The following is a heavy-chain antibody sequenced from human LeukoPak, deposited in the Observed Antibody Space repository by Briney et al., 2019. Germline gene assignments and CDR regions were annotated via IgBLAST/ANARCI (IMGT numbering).Heavy chain of an antibody. D-gene: IGHD3-22*01. CDR2: IRYDGSNK. V-gene: IGHV3-30*02. Sequence: GGSLRLSCAASGFTFSSYGMHWVRQAPGKGLEWVAFIRYDGSNKYYADSVKGRFTISRDNSRNTLYLQMNSLRAEDTAVYYCAKDRPGYYYDSSGYPRSYFDYWGQGTLVTVSS. J-gene: IGHJ4*02. CDR3: AKDRPGYYYDSSGYPRSYFDY. CDR1: GFTFSSYG.